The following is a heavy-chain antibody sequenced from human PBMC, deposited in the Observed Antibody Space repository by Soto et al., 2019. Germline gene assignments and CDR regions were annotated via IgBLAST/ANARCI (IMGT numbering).Heavy chain of an antibody. CDR3: AADPYCGGDCYFDY. CDR1: GFTFFTSA. V-gene: IGHV1-58*01. D-gene: IGHD2-21*02. J-gene: IGHJ4*02. CDR2: IVVGSGNT. Sequence: SVKVSCKASGFTFFTSAVQWVRQARGQGLEWIGWIVVGSGNTNYAQKFQERVTITRDMSTNTAYMELTSLRSEDTAVYYCAADPYCGGDCYFDYWGQGIMVTVSS.